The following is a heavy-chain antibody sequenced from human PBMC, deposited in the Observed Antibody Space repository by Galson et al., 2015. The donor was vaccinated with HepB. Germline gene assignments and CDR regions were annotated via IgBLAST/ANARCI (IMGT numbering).Heavy chain of an antibody. CDR3: ATAPGITGTTGGSFDY. CDR2: FDPEDGET. CDR1: GYTLTELS. D-gene: IGHD1-7*01. J-gene: IGHJ4*02. Sequence: SVTVSCKVSGYTLTELSMHWVRQAPGKGLEWMGGFDPEDGETIYAQKFQGRVTMTEDTSTDTAYMELSSLRSEDTAVYYCATAPGITGTTGGSFDYWGQGTLVTVSS. V-gene: IGHV1-24*01.